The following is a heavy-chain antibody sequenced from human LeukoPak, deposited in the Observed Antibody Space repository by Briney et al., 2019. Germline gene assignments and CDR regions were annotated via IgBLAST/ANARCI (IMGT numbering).Heavy chain of an antibody. Sequence: GRSLRLSCAASGFTFSNYDMHWVRQAPGKGLEWVAVISYDGSNKYYADSVKGRFTISRDNSKNTVYLQINSLRTEDTAVYYCARDKYSSSSYYFDYWGQGTLVTVSS. D-gene: IGHD6-6*01. CDR2: ISYDGSNK. J-gene: IGHJ4*02. CDR1: GFTFSNYD. CDR3: ARDKYSSSSYYFDY. V-gene: IGHV3-30*03.